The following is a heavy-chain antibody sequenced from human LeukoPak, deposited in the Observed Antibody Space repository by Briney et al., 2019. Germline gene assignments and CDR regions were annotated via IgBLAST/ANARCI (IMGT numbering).Heavy chain of an antibody. J-gene: IGHJ6*03. D-gene: IGHD6-19*01. CDR2: IRYDGSNK. Sequence: GGSLRLSCAASGFTFSSYGMHWVRQAPGKGLEGVAFIRYDGSNKYYADSVKGRFTISRDNSKNTLYLQMNSLRAEDTAVYYCARVPAVAGTYYYYYMDVWGKGTTVTISS. CDR3: ARVPAVAGTYYYYYMDV. V-gene: IGHV3-30*02. CDR1: GFTFSSYG.